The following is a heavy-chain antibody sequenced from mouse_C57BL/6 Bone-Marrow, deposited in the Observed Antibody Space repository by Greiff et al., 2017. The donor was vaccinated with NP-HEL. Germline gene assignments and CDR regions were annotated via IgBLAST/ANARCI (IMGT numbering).Heavy chain of an antibody. V-gene: IGHV1-7*01. CDR1: GYTFTSYW. CDR3: AYPSWFAY. J-gene: IGHJ3*01. CDR2: INPSSGYT. Sequence: QVHVKQSGAELAKPGASVQLSCKASGYTFTSYWMHWVKQRPGQGLEWIGYINPSSGYTKYNQKFKDKATLTADKSSSTAYMQLSSLTYEDSAVYYCAYPSWFAYWGQGTLVTVSA.